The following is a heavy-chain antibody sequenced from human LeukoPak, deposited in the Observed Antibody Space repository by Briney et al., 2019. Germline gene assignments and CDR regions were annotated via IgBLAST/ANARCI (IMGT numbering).Heavy chain of an antibody. V-gene: IGHV1-18*01. CDR3: ARAQGYFDWLGF. CDR2: ISAYNGNT. D-gene: IGHD3-9*01. J-gene: IGHJ4*02. CDR1: GGTFSSNA. Sequence: GASVKVSCKASGGTFSSNAISWVRQAPGQGLEWMGWISAYNGNTNCAQKLQGRVTMTTDTSTSTAYMELRSLRSDDTAVYYCARAQGYFDWLGFWGQGTLVTVSS.